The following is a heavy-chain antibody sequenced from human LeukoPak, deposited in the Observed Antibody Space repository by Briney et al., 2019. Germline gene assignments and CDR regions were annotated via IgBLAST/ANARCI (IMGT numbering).Heavy chain of an antibody. CDR3: ARGTSSSGYYRDAFDI. CDR2: INHSGST. Sequence: SETLSLTCAVYGGSFSGYYWSWIRQPPGKGLEWIGEINHSGSTNYNPSLKSRVTISADTSKNQFSLKLSSVTAADTAVYYCARGTSSSGYYRDAFDIWGQGTMVTVSS. V-gene: IGHV4-34*01. CDR1: GGSFSGYY. J-gene: IGHJ3*02. D-gene: IGHD3-22*01.